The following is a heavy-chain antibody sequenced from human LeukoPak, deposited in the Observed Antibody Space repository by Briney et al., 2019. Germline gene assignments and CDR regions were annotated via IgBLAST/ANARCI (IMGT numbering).Heavy chain of an antibody. J-gene: IGHJ4*02. Sequence: GGSLRLSCAASGFTFSSYAMSWVRQAPGTGLEWVSVISGSGGRTYYADSVKGRFTISRDNSKNTLFLQINSLRAEDTAAYYCARAVSIAAAIDYWGQGTLVTVSS. CDR2: ISGSGGRT. CDR3: ARAVSIAAAIDY. CDR1: GFTFSSYA. D-gene: IGHD6-13*01. V-gene: IGHV3-23*01.